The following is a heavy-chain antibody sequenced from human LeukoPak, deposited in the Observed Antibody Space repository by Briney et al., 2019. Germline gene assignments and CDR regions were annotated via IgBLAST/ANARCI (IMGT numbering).Heavy chain of an antibody. Sequence: ASVMVSCKASGYTFTGYYTHWVRQAPGQGLEWMGWINPNSGGTNYAQKFQGRVTMTRDTSTSTVYMELSSLRSEDTAVYYCARAQAQAYGSGSYYIPVISGSDYWGQGTLVTVSS. CDR1: GYTFTGYY. D-gene: IGHD3-10*01. CDR3: ARAQAQAYGSGSYYIPVISGSDY. J-gene: IGHJ4*02. V-gene: IGHV1-2*02. CDR2: INPNSGGT.